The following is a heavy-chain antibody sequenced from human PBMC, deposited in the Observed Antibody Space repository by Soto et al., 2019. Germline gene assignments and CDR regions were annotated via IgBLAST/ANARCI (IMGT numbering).Heavy chain of an antibody. CDR3: ARPSGSYLYYFDY. V-gene: IGHV4-39*01. Sequence: LETLSLTCTVSGGSISSSSYYWGWVRQPPGKGLEWIGSIYYSGGTYYNPSLKSRVTISVDTSKNQFSLKLSSVTAADTAVYYCARPSGSYLYYFDYWGQGTLVTVSS. CDR1: GGSISSSSYY. CDR2: IYYSGGT. D-gene: IGHD1-26*01. J-gene: IGHJ4*02.